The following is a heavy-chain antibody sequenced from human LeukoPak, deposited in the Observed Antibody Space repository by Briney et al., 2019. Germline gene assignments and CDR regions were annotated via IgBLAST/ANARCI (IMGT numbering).Heavy chain of an antibody. Sequence: ASVKVSCKASGYTFTTYAISWVRQAPGQGLGWMGWISVYNGNTNYAQKLQGRVSMTTDTSTSTAYMELRSLSSDDTAVYYCARDLKGAITWTGLSAGMDVWGQGTMVTVSS. CDR3: ARDLKGAITWTGLSAGMDV. J-gene: IGHJ6*02. CDR1: GYTFTTYA. V-gene: IGHV1-18*01. CDR2: ISVYNGNT. D-gene: IGHD1-1*01.